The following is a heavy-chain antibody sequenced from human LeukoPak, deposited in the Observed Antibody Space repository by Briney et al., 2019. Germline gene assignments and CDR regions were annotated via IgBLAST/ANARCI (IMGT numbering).Heavy chain of an antibody. CDR1: GYSISSGYY. J-gene: IGHJ6*03. Sequence: SETLSLTXAVSGYSISSGYYWGWMRQPPGKGLEWIGSIYHSGSTYYNPSLKSRVTISVDTSKNQFSLKLSSVTAADTAVYYCARHVGGYCSRTSCYSGLYYMDVWGKGTTVTVSS. V-gene: IGHV4-38-2*01. D-gene: IGHD2-2*02. CDR2: IYHSGST. CDR3: ARHVGGYCSRTSCYSGLYYMDV.